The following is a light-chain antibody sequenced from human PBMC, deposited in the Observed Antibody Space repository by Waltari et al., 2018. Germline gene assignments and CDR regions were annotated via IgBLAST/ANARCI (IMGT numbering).Light chain of an antibody. CDR1: SSDVGGSND. Sequence: QSALTQPASVSGSPGQSITIPCTGTSSDVGGSNDASWYQQHPAKAPKLMIYDVSNRPSGVSNRFSGSKSGNTASLTISGLQAEDEADYYCSSYTSSSVVVFGGGTKLTVL. CDR2: DVS. V-gene: IGLV2-14*01. J-gene: IGLJ2*01. CDR3: SSYTSSSVVV.